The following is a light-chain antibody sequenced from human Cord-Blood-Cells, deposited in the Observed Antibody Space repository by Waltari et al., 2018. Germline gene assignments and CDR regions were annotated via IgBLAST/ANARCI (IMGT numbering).Light chain of an antibody. Sequence: SYELTQPPSVSVSPGQTARITCSGDALPKQYAYWYQQKPGQAPVRVIYKDSERPPGIPELFSGSSAETTVTLTISGVQAEDEADYYGQSADSSGTYVVFGGGTKLTVL. V-gene: IGLV3-25*02. CDR2: KDS. J-gene: IGLJ2*01. CDR3: QSADSSGTYVV. CDR1: ALPKQY.